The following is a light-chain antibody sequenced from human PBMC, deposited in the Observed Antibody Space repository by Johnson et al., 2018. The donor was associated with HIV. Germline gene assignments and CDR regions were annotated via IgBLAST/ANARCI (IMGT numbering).Light chain of an antibody. CDR2: DNN. Sequence: TQPPSVSAAPGQKVTISCSGSSSDMGNYAVSWYQQLPGTAPKLLIYDNNERPSGIPDRFSGSKSGTSATLGITGLQTGDEADYYCGTWDYSLSGYVFGSGTKVTVL. CDR3: GTWDYSLSGYV. J-gene: IGLJ1*01. V-gene: IGLV1-51*01. CDR1: SSDMGNYA.